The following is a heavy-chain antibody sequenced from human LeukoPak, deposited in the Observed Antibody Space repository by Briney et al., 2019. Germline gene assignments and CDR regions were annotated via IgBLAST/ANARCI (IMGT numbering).Heavy chain of an antibody. V-gene: IGHV3-9*01. Sequence: QTGGSLRLSCAASGFTFDDYAMHWVRQAPGKGLEWVSDISRNSGSIGYADSVKGRFTISRDNAKNSLYLQMNSLRAEDTALYYCAKDITSYYYDSSGSLFDYWGQRTLATVSS. J-gene: IGHJ4*02. CDR3: AKDITSYYYDSSGSLFDY. D-gene: IGHD3-22*01. CDR2: ISRNSGSI. CDR1: GFTFDDYA.